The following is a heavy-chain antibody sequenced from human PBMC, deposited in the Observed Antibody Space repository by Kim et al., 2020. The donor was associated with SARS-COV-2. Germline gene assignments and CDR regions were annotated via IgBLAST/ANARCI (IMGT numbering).Heavy chain of an antibody. D-gene: IGHD2-2*02. Sequence: VKGRFTISRDNAKNSLYVKMNSLRAEDTAVYYCASLVVPAAIRGLGFDYWGQGTLVTVSS. CDR3: ASLVVPAAIRGLGFDY. V-gene: IGHV3-21*01. J-gene: IGHJ4*02.